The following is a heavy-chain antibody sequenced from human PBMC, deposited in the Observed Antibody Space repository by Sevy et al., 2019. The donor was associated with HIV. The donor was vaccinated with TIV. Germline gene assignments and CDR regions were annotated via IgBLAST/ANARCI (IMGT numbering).Heavy chain of an antibody. V-gene: IGHV3-49*03. CDR2: IRSKAYGGTT. J-gene: IGHJ3*02. CDR1: GFTFGDYA. Sequence: GGSLRLSCTASGFTFGDYAMSRFRQAPGKGLEWAGFIRSKAYGGTTEYAASVKGRFTISRDDSKSIAYLQMNSLKTEDTAVYYCTRGHRITMVRGVTPFDIWGQGTMVTVSS. CDR3: TRGHRITMVRGVTPFDI. D-gene: IGHD3-10*01.